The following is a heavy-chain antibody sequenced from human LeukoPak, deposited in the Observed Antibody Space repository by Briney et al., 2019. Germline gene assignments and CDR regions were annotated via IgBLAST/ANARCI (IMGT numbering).Heavy chain of an antibody. V-gene: IGHV3-7*04. CDR2: IKQDGSKK. CDR1: GFPFSGYW. CDR3: TRVGYIDEGIDY. Sequence: GGSLRLSCVASGFPFSGYWMTWVRQAPGKGLEWVANIKQDGSKKSYVDSVKGRFTISRDNAKNSLYLQMNSLRAEDTAIYYCTRVGYIDEGIDYWGQGTLVTVSS. D-gene: IGHD5-24*01. J-gene: IGHJ4*02.